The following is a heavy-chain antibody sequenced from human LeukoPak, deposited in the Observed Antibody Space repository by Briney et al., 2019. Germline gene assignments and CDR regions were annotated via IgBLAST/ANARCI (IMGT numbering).Heavy chain of an antibody. D-gene: IGHD6-19*01. CDR2: IYISGST. J-gene: IGHJ4*02. CDR3: ARTSSSGLVGGYYFDY. Sequence: SETLSLTCTVSGGSISSYYWSWIRQPAGKGLEWIGRIYISGSTNYNPSLKSRVTISVETSKNQFSLKLNSVTAADTAVYYCARTSSSGLVGGYYFDYWGQGTLVTVSS. CDR1: GGSISSYY. V-gene: IGHV4-4*07.